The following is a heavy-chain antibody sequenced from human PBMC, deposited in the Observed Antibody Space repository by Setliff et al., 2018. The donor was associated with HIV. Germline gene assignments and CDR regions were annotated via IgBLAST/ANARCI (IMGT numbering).Heavy chain of an antibody. Sequence: LRLSCAASGFNFNSYAMGWVRQAPGKGLEWVSTVGAVGAPTLYAESVKGRFTISKDNSKDTLYLQMSGLRDEDTALYYCAKVFDYGIDGFDIWGQGTLVTVSS. CDR3: AKVFDYGIDGFDI. V-gene: IGHV3-23*01. J-gene: IGHJ3*02. CDR2: VGAVGAPT. CDR1: GFNFNSYA. D-gene: IGHD4-17*01.